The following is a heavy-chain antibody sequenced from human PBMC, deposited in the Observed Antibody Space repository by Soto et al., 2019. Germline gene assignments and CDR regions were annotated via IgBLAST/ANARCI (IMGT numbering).Heavy chain of an antibody. CDR2: ISYDGSNK. J-gene: IGHJ4*02. Sequence: QVQLVESGGGVVQPGRSLRLSCAASGFTFSSYAMHWVRQAPGKGLEWVAVISYDGSNKYYADSVKGRFTISRDNSKNTLYLQMNSLRAEDTAVYYCARELDDFWSGYLDYWGQGTLVTVSS. CDR1: GFTFSSYA. D-gene: IGHD3-3*01. CDR3: ARELDDFWSGYLDY. V-gene: IGHV3-30-3*01.